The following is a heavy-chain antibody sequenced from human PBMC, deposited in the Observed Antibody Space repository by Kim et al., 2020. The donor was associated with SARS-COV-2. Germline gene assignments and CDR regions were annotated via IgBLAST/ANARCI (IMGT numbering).Heavy chain of an antibody. CDR3: ARVVSSGQYYFDY. D-gene: IGHD6-19*01. Sequence: SETLSLTCTVSGGSISSSSYYWGWIRQPPGKGLEWIGSIYYSGSTYYNPSLKSRVTISVDTSKNQFSLKLSSVTAADTAVYYCARVVSSGQYYFDYWGQGTLVTVSS. J-gene: IGHJ4*02. CDR2: IYYSGST. CDR1: GGSISSSSYY. V-gene: IGHV4-39*01.